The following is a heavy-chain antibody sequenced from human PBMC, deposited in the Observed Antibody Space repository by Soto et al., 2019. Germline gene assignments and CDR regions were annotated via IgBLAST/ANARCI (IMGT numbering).Heavy chain of an antibody. V-gene: IGHV3-21*01. J-gene: IGHJ6*02. CDR3: ARDHVPHYGMDV. Sequence: PGGSLRLSCAASGFTFSSYSMNWVRQAPGKGLEWVSSISSSSSYIYYADSVKGRFTISRDNAKNSLYLQMNSLRAEDTAVYYCARDHVPHYGMDVWGQGTTVTVSS. CDR2: ISSSSSYI. CDR1: GFTFSSYS.